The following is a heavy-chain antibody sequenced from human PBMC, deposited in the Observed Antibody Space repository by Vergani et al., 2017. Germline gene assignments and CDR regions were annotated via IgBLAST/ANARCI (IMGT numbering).Heavy chain of an antibody. CDR2: IYYSGST. J-gene: IGHJ6*02. CDR1: GGSISSGGYY. V-gene: IGHV4-31*03. Sequence: QVQLQESGPGLVKPSQTLSLTCTVSGGSISSGGYYWSWIRQHPGKGLEWIGYIYYSGSTYYNPSLKSRVTISVNTYKNQFSLKLSSVTAADTAVYYCARAAPGGYYYGMDVWGQGTTVTVSS. D-gene: IGHD1-26*01. CDR3: ARAAPGGYYYGMDV.